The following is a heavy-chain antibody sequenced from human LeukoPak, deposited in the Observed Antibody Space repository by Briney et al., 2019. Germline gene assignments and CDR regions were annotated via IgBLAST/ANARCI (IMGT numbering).Heavy chain of an antibody. CDR1: GGSISSSSYY. Sequence: SETLSLTCTVSGGSISSSSYYWGWLRQPPGKGLEWIGSIYYSGSTYYNPSLKSRVTISVDTSKNQFSLKLSSVTAADTAVYYCARGPKTGYCSGGSCYGGVYFDYWGQGTLVTVSS. D-gene: IGHD2-15*01. CDR3: ARGPKTGYCSGGSCYGGVYFDY. V-gene: IGHV4-39*07. CDR2: IYYSGST. J-gene: IGHJ4*02.